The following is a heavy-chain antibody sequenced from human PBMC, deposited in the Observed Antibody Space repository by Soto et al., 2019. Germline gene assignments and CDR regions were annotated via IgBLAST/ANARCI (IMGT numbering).Heavy chain of an antibody. V-gene: IGHV3-23*01. CDR1: GFIFSSYA. Sequence: GGSLRLCCAASGFIFSSYAMSWVRQAPGKGLEWVSAISGSGTTAYYADSVKGRFTFSRDNSKKTMYLQMNSLRAKTTDGWFSAFEIWGQGTMVTVSS. J-gene: IGHJ3*02. CDR3: AFEI. CDR2: ISGSGTTA.